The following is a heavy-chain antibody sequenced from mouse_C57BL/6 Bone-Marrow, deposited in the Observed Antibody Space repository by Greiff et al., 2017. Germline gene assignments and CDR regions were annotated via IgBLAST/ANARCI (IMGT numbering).Heavy chain of an antibody. CDR2: IDPANGNT. CDR1: GFNIKNTY. D-gene: IGHD2-4*01. CDR3: AGDDYDRDWYFDV. V-gene: IGHV14-3*01. Sequence: VQLKQSVAELVRPGASVKLSCTASGFNIKNTYMHWVKQRPEQGLEWIGRIDPANGNTKYDPKFQGKATITADTSSNTAYLQLSSLTSEDTAIYYCAGDDYDRDWYFDVWGTGTTVTVSA. J-gene: IGHJ1*03.